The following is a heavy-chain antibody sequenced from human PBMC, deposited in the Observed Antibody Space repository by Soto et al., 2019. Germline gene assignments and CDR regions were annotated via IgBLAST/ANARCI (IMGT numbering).Heavy chain of an antibody. CDR3: ARGWVEGLSRQPPTDY. D-gene: IGHD3-3*01. CDR1: GFTFSRYW. CDR2: IDSYGSAT. Sequence: VGSLIISWAASGFTFSRYWMHWVRQAPGKGLVWVSRIDSYGSATSQVDSVEGRFTISRDNAKNTLYLQMNSLRAEDTAVYYCARGWVEGLSRQPPTDYWGQGTLVTVSS. V-gene: IGHV3-74*01. J-gene: IGHJ4*02.